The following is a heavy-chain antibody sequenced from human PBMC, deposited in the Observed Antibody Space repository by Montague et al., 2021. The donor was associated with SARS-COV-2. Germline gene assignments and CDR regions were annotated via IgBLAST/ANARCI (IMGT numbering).Heavy chain of an antibody. J-gene: IGHJ4*02. Sequence: CAISGDSVSSNRATWNWIRQSPSRGLEWLGRTYYRSMWKSDYARSVKSRIAINPDTPKNQFSLQLSSVTPEDTALYYCVRGIEAAGSYDYWGQGTLVTVSS. CDR2: TYYRSMWKS. CDR3: VRGIEAAGSYDY. D-gene: IGHD6-13*01. V-gene: IGHV6-1*01. CDR1: GDSVSSNRAT.